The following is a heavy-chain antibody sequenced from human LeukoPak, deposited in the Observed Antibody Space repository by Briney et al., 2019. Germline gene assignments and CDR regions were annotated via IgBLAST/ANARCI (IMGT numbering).Heavy chain of an antibody. CDR2: ISSSSSYI. CDR3: ARVSEPVYYYYMDV. Sequence: PGGSLRLSCAASGFTFSSYSMNWVRQAPGKGLEWVSSISSSSSYIYYADSVRGRFTISRDNAKNSLYLRMNSLRAEDTAVYYCARVSEPVYYYYMDVWGKGTTVTVSS. CDR1: GFTFSSYS. J-gene: IGHJ6*03. V-gene: IGHV3-21*01.